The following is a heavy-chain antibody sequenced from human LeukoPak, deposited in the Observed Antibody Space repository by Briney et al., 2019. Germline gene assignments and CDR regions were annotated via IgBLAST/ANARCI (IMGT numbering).Heavy chain of an antibody. D-gene: IGHD6-19*01. Sequence: PSQTLSLTCTVSGGSISSGSYYWTWIRQPAGKGLEWIGHLYTSGTTSYNPSLQSRVTISADTSKHQFSLRLTSVTAAEPAVYYCARGGGSVGWYETIDSWGQGPLVTVSS. CDR1: GGSISSGSYY. V-gene: IGHV4-61*09. CDR2: LYTSGTT. CDR3: ARGGGSVGWYETIDS. J-gene: IGHJ4*02.